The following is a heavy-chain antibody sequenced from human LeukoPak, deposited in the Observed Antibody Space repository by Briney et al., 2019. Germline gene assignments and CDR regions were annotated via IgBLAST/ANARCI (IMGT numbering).Heavy chain of an antibody. CDR3: ARDDCSSSNCYTSDY. J-gene: IGHJ4*02. Sequence: SETLSLTCAVYGESFSGYYWRWIRQSPGEGLEWIGEINHSGSTNYNPSLKSRVTISIDTSKNQFYLKMSSVTAADTAVYYCARDDCSSSNCYTSDYWGQGTLVTVSS. CDR2: INHSGST. V-gene: IGHV4-34*01. D-gene: IGHD2-2*02. CDR1: GESFSGYY.